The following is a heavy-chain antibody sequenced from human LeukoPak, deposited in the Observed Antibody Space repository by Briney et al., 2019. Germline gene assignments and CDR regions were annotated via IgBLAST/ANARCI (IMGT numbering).Heavy chain of an antibody. V-gene: IGHV1-18*01. Sequence: ASVKVSCKASGYTFTSYGISWVRQAPGQGLEWMGWISAYNGNTNYAQKLQGRVTITRDTSASTAYMELSSLRSEDTAVYYCARDEFRGGSDYWGQGTLVTVSS. CDR3: ARDEFRGGSDY. CDR1: GYTFTSYG. J-gene: IGHJ4*02. D-gene: IGHD3-10*01. CDR2: ISAYNGNT.